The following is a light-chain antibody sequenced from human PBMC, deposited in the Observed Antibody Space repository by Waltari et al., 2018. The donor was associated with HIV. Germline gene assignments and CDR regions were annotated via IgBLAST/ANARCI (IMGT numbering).Light chain of an antibody. CDR3: CSYACSSRVM. CDR2: EVC. Sequence: QSDLTQSTSASGSPGQSVTISCTGTSSDVRGYDYVSWYQRQPGKAPKLMIYEVCNRPEGVPDRFYGSKSGDTAHRTRAGLQAEDEADYYCCSYACSSRVMFGGGTKLTVL. J-gene: IGLJ3*02. CDR1: SSDVRGYDY. V-gene: IGLV2-8*01.